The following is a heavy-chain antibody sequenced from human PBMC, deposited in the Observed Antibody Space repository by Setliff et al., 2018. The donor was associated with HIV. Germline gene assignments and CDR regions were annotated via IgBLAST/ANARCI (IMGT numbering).Heavy chain of an antibody. V-gene: IGHV4-34*01. CDR3: AREHDYSNYRRLDS. Sequence: PSETLSLTCAVYGGSFRGYYWSWIRQPPGKGLEWIGEINHSGSTNYNPSLKSRVTISVDTSKNQFSLKLSSVTAADTAVYYRAREHDYSNYRRLDSWGQGILVTVSS. CDR1: GGSFRGYY. D-gene: IGHD4-4*01. J-gene: IGHJ4*02. CDR2: INHSGST.